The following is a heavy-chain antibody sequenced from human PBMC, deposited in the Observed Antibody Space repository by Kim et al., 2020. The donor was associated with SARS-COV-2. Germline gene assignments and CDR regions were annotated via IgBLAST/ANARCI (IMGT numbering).Heavy chain of an antibody. Sequence: LKSRVTIAVDTSQHQFSLKLSSVTAADTAVYYCARVLYDSSGYYYVPFDYWGQGTLVTVSS. CDR3: ARVLYDSSGYYYVPFDY. D-gene: IGHD3-22*01. V-gene: IGHV4-34*01. J-gene: IGHJ4*02.